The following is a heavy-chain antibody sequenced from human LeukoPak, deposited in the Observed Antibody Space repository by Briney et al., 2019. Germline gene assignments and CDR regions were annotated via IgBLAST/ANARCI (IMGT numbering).Heavy chain of an antibody. CDR1: GYSFTSYW. V-gene: IGHV5-51*01. CDR3: ARRGYGNYQHTFDY. Sequence: GESLKISCKVSGYSFTSYWIGWVRQVPGKGLEWMGIIYPGDSDTTYSPSFQGQVTISADKFITTAFLQWGSLKASDTAIYYCARRGYGNYQHTFDYWGQGTLVTVSS. D-gene: IGHD4-17*01. J-gene: IGHJ4*02. CDR2: IYPGDSDT.